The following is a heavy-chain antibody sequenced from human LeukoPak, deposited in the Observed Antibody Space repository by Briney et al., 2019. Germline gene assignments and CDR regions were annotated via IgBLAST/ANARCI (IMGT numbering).Heavy chain of an antibody. CDR1: GFTFSSYA. V-gene: IGHV3-23*01. Sequence: PGGPLRLSCAASGFTFSSYAMSWVRQAPGKGLEWVSAIAGSGATTNYADSVKGRFTISRDNSKSTLFLQMNSLRVEDTAVYYCAKDSGNWGTNFDYWGQGSLVTVSS. D-gene: IGHD7-27*01. CDR2: IAGSGATT. CDR3: AKDSGNWGTNFDY. J-gene: IGHJ4*02.